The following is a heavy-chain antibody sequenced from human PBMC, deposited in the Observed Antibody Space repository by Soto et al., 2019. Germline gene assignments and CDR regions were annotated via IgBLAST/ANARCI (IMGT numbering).Heavy chain of an antibody. D-gene: IGHD3-16*02. CDR2: ISAYNGNT. CDR3: ARTSYYDYIWGSYRHNDAFDI. V-gene: IGHV1-18*01. J-gene: IGHJ3*02. CDR1: GYTFTSYG. Sequence: QVQLVQSGAEVKKPGASVKVSCKASGYTFTSYGISWVRQAPGQGLEWMGWISAYNGNTNYAQKLQGRVTMTTDTTTNTAYMELRSLRSDDTAVYYCARTSYYDYIWGSYRHNDAFDILGQGTMVTVSS.